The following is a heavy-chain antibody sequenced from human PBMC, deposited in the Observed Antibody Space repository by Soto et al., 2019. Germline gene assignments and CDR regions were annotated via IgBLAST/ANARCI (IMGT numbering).Heavy chain of an antibody. CDR3: AKNYYFDY. J-gene: IGHJ4*02. CDR1: GFTFSSYA. V-gene: IGHV3-23*01. Sequence: GGSLRLSCAASGFTFSSYAMSWVRQAPGEGLAWVSSITTSGDRTYYADTVKGRFTISRDNSKNTLSLHMTSLRAEDTAVYYCAKNYYFDYWGQGALVTVSS. D-gene: IGHD1-7*01. CDR2: ITTSGDRT.